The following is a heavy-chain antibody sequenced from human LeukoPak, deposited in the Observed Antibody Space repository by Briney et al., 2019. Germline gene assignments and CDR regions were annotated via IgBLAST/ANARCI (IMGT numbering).Heavy chain of an antibody. CDR2: ISGDGGNT. Sequence: GGSLRLSCAASGFTFSSYAMVWVRRTPGKGLQWVSTISGDGGNTFYADSVKGRFTISRDNSKNTLYLQVNSLRAEDTAIYYCAKDRVNWYFDLWGRGTLVTVST. D-gene: IGHD3-10*01. CDR1: GFTFSSYA. J-gene: IGHJ2*01. CDR3: AKDRVNWYFDL. V-gene: IGHV3-23*01.